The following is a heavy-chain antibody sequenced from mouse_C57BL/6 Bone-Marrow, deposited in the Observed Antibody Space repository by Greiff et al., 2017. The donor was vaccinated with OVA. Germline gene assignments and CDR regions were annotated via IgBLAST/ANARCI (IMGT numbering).Heavy chain of an antibody. CDR3: TTVVATDY. V-gene: IGHV14-4*01. D-gene: IGHD1-1*01. Sequence: EVQRVESGAELVRPGASVKLSCTASGFNIKDDYMHWVKQRPEQGLEWIGWFDPENGDTEYASKFQGKATITADTSSNTAYLQLSSLTSEDTAVYYCTTVVATDYWGQGTTLTVSS. CDR1: GFNIKDDY. CDR2: FDPENGDT. J-gene: IGHJ2*01.